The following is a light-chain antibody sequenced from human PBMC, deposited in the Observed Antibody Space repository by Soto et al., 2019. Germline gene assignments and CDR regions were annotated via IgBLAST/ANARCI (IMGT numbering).Light chain of an antibody. CDR2: RAS. CDR3: QQYNNWPRR. V-gene: IGKV3-15*01. J-gene: IGKJ1*01. Sequence: DIVMTQSPVTLSVSPGDRATLSCRASQSVGHNLAWFQQKPDQPPRLLIYRASAGATGIPDRFSGSGFGTVFTLTFSSLQSGDLAVYYCQQYNNWPRRFGQGTKVEMK. CDR1: QSVGHN.